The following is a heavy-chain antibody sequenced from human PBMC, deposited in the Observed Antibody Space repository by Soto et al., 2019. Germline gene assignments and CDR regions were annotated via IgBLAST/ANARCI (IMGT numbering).Heavy chain of an antibody. CDR1: GVSVRTDVDY. J-gene: IGHJ4*01. CDR2: IYYDGST. CDR3: VRGTNCKTTSTCYRYFDF. V-gene: IGHV4-30-4*01. D-gene: IGHD1-1*01. Sequence: PSETLSLTCTVSGVSVRTDVDYWGWVRQPPGKGLEWIGYIYYDGSTYYNPSLTSPVDISMDSSQNQFSLKLDSVTGADTAINYCVRGTNCKTTSTCYRYFDFWGRGTLVTVSS.